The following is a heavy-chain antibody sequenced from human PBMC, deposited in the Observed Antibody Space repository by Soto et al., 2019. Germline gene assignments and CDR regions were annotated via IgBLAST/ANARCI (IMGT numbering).Heavy chain of an antibody. J-gene: IGHJ4*02. D-gene: IGHD3-22*01. CDR3: ARDSPSSGLLGTNY. CDR1: GYTFTNHG. V-gene: IGHV1-18*01. CDR2: VSAYTGET. Sequence: QVQLVQSGAEVKKPGASVKVFCKASGYTFTNHGISWVRQAPGHGLEWMGWVSAYTGETKYAQSLQGRVTMTTDTSTNTAYMELRSLRSDDTGVFYCARDSPSSGLLGTNYWGQGTLVTVSS.